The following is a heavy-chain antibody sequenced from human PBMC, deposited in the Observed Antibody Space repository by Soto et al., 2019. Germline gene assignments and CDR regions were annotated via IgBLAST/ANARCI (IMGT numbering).Heavy chain of an antibody. Sequence: QVQLVQSGAEVKKPGSSVKVSCKASGGTFSSYTISWVRQAPGQGLEWMGRIIPILGIANYAQKFQGRVTITAAKSPSTAYMELSSLSSEATAVYYCVGEKQQLIPYYYYGMDVWGQGTTVTVSS. CDR3: VGEKQQLIPYYYYGMDV. J-gene: IGHJ6*02. CDR1: GGTFSSYT. D-gene: IGHD6-13*01. CDR2: IIPILGIA. V-gene: IGHV1-69*08.